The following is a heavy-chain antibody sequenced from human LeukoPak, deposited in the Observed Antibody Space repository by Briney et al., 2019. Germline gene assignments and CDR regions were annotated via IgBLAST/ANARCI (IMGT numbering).Heavy chain of an antibody. CDR2: INSDATST. V-gene: IGHV3-74*01. D-gene: IGHD6-13*01. CDR1: GFMLSSTW. CDR3: VRGSPGYSSSWHAY. J-gene: IGHJ4*02. Sequence: GGSLRLSCAASGFMLSSTWMHWVRQAPGRGLVWVSRINSDATSTSYADSVRGRFTISRDDAKNTMYLQMNSLRAEDTAMYYCVRGSPGYSSSWHAYWGQGTLVTVSS.